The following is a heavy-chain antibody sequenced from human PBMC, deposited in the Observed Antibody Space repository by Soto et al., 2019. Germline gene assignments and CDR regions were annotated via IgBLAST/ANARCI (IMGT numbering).Heavy chain of an antibody. J-gene: IGHJ4*02. CDR1: GFTFSSYN. CDR2: ISSSSSII. CDR3: ARDQEASWYTRYSDY. D-gene: IGHD6-13*01. Sequence: EVPLVESGGGLVQPGGSLRLSCAASGFTFSSYNMNRVRQAPGKGLEWVSYISSSSSIIYYADSVKGRFTISRDDAKNSLYLQMNSLRAEDTAVYFCARDQEASWYTRYSDYWGQGTLVTVSS. V-gene: IGHV3-48*01.